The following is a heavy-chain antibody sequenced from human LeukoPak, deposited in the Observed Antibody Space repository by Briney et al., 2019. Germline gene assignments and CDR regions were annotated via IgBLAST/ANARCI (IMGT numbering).Heavy chain of an antibody. CDR2: ISAYNGNT. D-gene: IGHD2-2*01. J-gene: IGHJ4*02. CDR1: GYTFTSYG. CDR3: EREGYCSSTSCFYFDY. V-gene: IGHV1-18*01. Sequence: ASVKVSCKASGYTFTSYGISWVRQAPGQGLEWMGWISAYNGNTNYAQKLQGRVTITTDTSKSTAYMELRSLRCDDTAVYYCEREGYCSSTSCFYFDYWGQGTLVTVSS.